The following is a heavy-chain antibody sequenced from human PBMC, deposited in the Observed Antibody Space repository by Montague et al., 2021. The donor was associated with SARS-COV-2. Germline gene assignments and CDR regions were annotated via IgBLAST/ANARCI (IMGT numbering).Heavy chain of an antibody. V-gene: IGHV4-4*02. J-gene: IGHJ6*02. CDR1: GDSISTSTW. CDR3: ATLSRRTAAGTRDYFGLDV. D-gene: IGHD6-13*01. Sequence: SETLSLTCRVSGDSISTSTWWTWVRQTPGKGLEWIGEIFHSGTINYNPSLKSQVSISVDKSNNQFSLRLSSLIAADTAAYYCATLSRRTAAGTRDYFGLDVWGQGTTVVVSS. CDR2: IFHSGTI.